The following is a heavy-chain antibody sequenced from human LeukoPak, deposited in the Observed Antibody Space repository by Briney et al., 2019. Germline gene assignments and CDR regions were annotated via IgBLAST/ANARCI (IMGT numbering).Heavy chain of an antibody. CDR3: ATFGDQPRDC. V-gene: IGHV3-21*01. Sequence: GGSLRLSCAASGFTFSSYAMSWVRQAPGKGLEWVASISSSSDYIFHADSLKGRFTISRDNAKNSLFLQMNSLRAEDTAVYYCATFGDQPRDCWGQGTLVTVSS. D-gene: IGHD3-16*01. CDR2: ISSSSDYI. CDR1: GFTFSSYA. J-gene: IGHJ4*02.